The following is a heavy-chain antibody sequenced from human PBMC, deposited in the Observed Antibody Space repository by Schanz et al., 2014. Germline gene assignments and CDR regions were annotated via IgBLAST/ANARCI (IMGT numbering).Heavy chain of an antibody. CDR2: IVGGGGRT. CDR1: GFTFSGYA. D-gene: IGHD3-3*01. J-gene: IGHJ4*02. V-gene: IGHV3-23*01. CDR3: ARGVRIDY. Sequence: EAQLLESGGGLVQPGGSLRLSCSASGFTFSGYAMSWVRQAPGKGLEWVSSIVGGGGRTYYADSVKGRFTISRDNLKNTVYLQMNSLSAEDTAVYYCARGVRIDYWGQGTLVTVSS.